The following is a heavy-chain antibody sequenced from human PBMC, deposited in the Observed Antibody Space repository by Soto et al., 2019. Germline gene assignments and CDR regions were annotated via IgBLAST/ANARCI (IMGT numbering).Heavy chain of an antibody. CDR2: IWYDGSNK. J-gene: IGHJ6*02. D-gene: IGHD3-10*01. Sequence: GGSLRLSCAASGFTFSSYGMHWVRQAPGKGLEWVAVIWYDGSNKYYADSVKGRFTISRDNSKNTLYLQMNSLRAEDTAVYYCARVSAPWFGEPREKYYYYGMDVWGQGTTVTVSS. V-gene: IGHV3-33*01. CDR1: GFTFSSYG. CDR3: ARVSAPWFGEPREKYYYYGMDV.